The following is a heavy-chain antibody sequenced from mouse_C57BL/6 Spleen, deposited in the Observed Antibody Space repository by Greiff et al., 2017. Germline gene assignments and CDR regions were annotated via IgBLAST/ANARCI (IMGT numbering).Heavy chain of an antibody. D-gene: IGHD1-1*01. Sequence: QVQLQQPGPELVKPGASVKLSCKASGYTFTNYWMHWVKQSPGQSLEWIGIIHPNSGRTNYNEKFKSKATLTVDKSSSTAYMQLRSLTSEDSAVYDCARDYGSSSLDMDYWGQGTSVTVSS. CDR2: IHPNSGRT. CDR3: ARDYGSSSLDMDY. CDR1: GYTFTNYW. J-gene: IGHJ4*01. V-gene: IGHV1-64*01.